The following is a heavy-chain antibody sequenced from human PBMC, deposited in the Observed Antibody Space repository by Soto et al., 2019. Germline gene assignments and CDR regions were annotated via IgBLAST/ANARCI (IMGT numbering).Heavy chain of an antibody. J-gene: IGHJ6*03. CDR2: ISWNSGSI. CDR3: AKEEKEAFATIFGVASDYYMDV. Sequence: GGSLRLSCAASGFTFDDYAMHWVRQAPGKGLEWVSGISWNSGSIGYADSVKGRFTISRDNAKNSLYLQMNSLRAEDTALYYCAKEEKEAFATIFGVASDYYMDVWGKGTMVTVSS. D-gene: IGHD3-3*01. CDR1: GFTFDDYA. V-gene: IGHV3-9*01.